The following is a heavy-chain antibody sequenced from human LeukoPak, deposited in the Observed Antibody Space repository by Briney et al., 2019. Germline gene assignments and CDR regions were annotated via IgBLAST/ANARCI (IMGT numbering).Heavy chain of an antibody. J-gene: IGHJ3*02. Sequence: SVKVSCKASGGTFSSYAISWVRQAPGQGLEWMGGIIPIFGTANYAQKFQGRVTITADESTSTAYTELSSLRSEDTAVYYCARRSPLIGYCSGGSCYSAFDIWGQGTMVTVSS. CDR1: GGTFSSYA. CDR3: ARRSPLIGYCSGGSCYSAFDI. V-gene: IGHV1-69*13. D-gene: IGHD2-15*01. CDR2: IIPIFGTA.